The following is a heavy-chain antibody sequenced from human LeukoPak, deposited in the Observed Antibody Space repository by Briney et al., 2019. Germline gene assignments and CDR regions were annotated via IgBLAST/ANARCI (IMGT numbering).Heavy chain of an antibody. CDR3: ASCSSSGYLFDY. D-gene: IGHD3-22*01. V-gene: IGHV4-31*03. CDR2: IYYSGST. CDR1: GGSISSGGYY. Sequence: SETLSLTCTVSGGSISSGGYYWSWIRQHPGKGLEWIGYIYYSGSTYYKPSLKSRVTISVDTSKNQFSLKLSSVTAADTAVYYCASCSSSGYLFDYWGQGTPVTVSS. J-gene: IGHJ4*02.